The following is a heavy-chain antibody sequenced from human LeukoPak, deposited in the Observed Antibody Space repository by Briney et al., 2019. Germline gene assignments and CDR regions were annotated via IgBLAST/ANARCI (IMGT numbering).Heavy chain of an antibody. D-gene: IGHD3-22*01. CDR3: ARSYDSSGYNKYYFDY. CDR1: DGSFSGYS. CDR2: INHSGST. J-gene: IGHJ4*02. Sequence: SETLSLTCAVYDGSFSGYSWSWIRQPPGKGLEWIGEINHSGSTNYNPSLKSRVTISLDTSKNQFSLKLSSVTAADTAVYYCARSYDSSGYNKYYFDYWGQGTLVTVSS. V-gene: IGHV4-34*01.